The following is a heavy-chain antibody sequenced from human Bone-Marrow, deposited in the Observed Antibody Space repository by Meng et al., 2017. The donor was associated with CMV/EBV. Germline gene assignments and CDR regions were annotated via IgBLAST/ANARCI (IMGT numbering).Heavy chain of an antibody. CDR1: GFTFSDNW. Sequence: GESLKISCAASGFTFSDNWMSWVRQAPGKGLEWVASINQGAIETHYMDSVKGRFTISRDNAKNSLYLQMNSLRAEDTAIYHCARYRAHPEYWGQGTRVTVSS. D-gene: IGHD2-2*01. CDR2: INQGAIET. J-gene: IGHJ4*02. CDR3: ARYRAHPEY. V-gene: IGHV3-7*01.